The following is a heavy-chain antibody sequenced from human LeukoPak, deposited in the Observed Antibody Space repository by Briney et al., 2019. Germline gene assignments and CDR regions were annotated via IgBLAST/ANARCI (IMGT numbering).Heavy chain of an antibody. CDR3: ARGSVGGRRSYSSGWYG. Sequence: SQTLSLTCTVSGGSISSGGYYWSWIRQHPGKGLEWIGYIYYSGSTYYNPSLKSRVTISVDTSKNQFSLKLSSVAAADTAVYYCARGSVGGRRSYSSGWYGWGQGTLVTVSS. CDR2: IYYSGST. D-gene: IGHD6-19*01. J-gene: IGHJ4*02. CDR1: GGSISSGGYY. V-gene: IGHV4-31*03.